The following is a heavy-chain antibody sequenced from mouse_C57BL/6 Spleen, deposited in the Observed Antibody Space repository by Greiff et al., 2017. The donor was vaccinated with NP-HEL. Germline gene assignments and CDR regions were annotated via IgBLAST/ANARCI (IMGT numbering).Heavy chain of an antibody. D-gene: IGHD1-1*01. Sequence: EVQLKESGGDLVKPGGSLKLSCAASGFTFSSYGMSWVRQTPDKRLEWVATISSGGSYTYYPDSVKGRFTISRDNAKNTLYLQMSSLKSEDTAMYYCARHSGSSPYFDYWGQGTTLTVSS. CDR3: ARHSGSSPYFDY. V-gene: IGHV5-6*01. CDR2: ISSGGSYT. CDR1: GFTFSSYG. J-gene: IGHJ2*01.